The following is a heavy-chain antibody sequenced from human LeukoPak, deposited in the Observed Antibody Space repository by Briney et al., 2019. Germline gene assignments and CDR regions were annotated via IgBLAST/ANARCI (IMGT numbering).Heavy chain of an antibody. Sequence: VPIPRKVSGYSFTDYYLHGVQPAPGQGLEWLGLGDPADGGTIYEEKFKGRVTISADTSTDKAYMELSSLRAEDTAVYYCATELVAAGVDYWGQGTLVTVSS. V-gene: IGHV1-69-2*01. CDR1: GYSFTDYY. CDR3: ATELVAAGVDY. J-gene: IGHJ4*02. CDR2: GDPADGGT. D-gene: IGHD6-13*01.